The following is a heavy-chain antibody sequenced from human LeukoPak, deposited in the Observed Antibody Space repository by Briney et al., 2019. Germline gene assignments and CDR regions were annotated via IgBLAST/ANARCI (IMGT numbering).Heavy chain of an antibody. CDR1: GYTFTGYY. V-gene: IGHV1-2*02. Sequence: ASVKVSCKASGYTFTGYYMHWVRQAPGQGLEWMGWINPNSGGTNYAQKFQGRVTMTRDTSISTAYMELSRLRSDDTAEYYCARDGIVGATTYDYWGQGTLVTVSS. J-gene: IGHJ4*02. D-gene: IGHD1-26*01. CDR3: ARDGIVGATTYDY. CDR2: INPNSGGT.